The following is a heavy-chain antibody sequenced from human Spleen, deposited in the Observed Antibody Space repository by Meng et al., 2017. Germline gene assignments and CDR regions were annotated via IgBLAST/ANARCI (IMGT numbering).Heavy chain of an antibody. CDR1: GGCFSRESW. J-gene: IGHJ4*02. CDR3: TRNEYYCLGY. CDR2: IYHSGYT. D-gene: IGHD2/OR15-2a*01. Sequence: VQTQPSRPGPSKPSGPLSLISGVSGGCFSRESWWSWARRSPGKGLEWIGEIYHSGYTNYNQSLKSRITISVDKPNNQFSLTLNSVTAADTAVSYCTRNEYYCLGYWGQGALVTVSS. V-gene: IGHV4-4*02.